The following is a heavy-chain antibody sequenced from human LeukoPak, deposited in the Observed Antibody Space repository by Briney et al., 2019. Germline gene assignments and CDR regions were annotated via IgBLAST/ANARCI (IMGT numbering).Heavy chain of an antibody. J-gene: IGHJ5*01. Sequence: GESLKISCKGSGYSFTSYWIGWVRQMPGKGLEWMGIIYPGDSDTRYSPSFQGQVTISADKSISTAYLQWSSLKASDTAMYYCARQLSRGVSHNWFDSWGQGTLVTVSS. V-gene: IGHV5-51*01. D-gene: IGHD3-10*01. CDR1: GYSFTSYW. CDR3: ARQLSRGVSHNWFDS. CDR2: IYPGDSDT.